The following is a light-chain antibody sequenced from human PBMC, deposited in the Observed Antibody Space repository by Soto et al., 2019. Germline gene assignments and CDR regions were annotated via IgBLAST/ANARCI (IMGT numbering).Light chain of an antibody. J-gene: IGLJ3*02. CDR1: SSDVGGYNY. CDR3: SSYTSSNSWV. CDR2: DVS. V-gene: IGLV2-14*03. Sequence: QSALTQPASVSGSPGQSITISCTGTSSDVGGYNYVSWYQQYPGKAPKLMIYDVSNRPSGVSNRFSGSKSGNTASLTISGLQAEDEADYSCSSYTSSNSWVFGGGTKLTVL.